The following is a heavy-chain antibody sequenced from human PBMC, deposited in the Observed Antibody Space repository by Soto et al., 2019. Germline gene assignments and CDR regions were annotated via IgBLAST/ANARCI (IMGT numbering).Heavy chain of an antibody. Sequence: GGSLRLACAASGFTLEDYAMHWVRQAPGKGLEWVSGISWNSGSIGYADSVKGRFTISRDNAKNSLYLQMNSLRAEDTALYYCAKRSISEAAGLDAFDIWGQGTMVTVSS. CDR2: ISWNSGSI. J-gene: IGHJ3*02. CDR1: GFTLEDYA. CDR3: AKRSISEAAGLDAFDI. V-gene: IGHV3-9*01. D-gene: IGHD6-13*01.